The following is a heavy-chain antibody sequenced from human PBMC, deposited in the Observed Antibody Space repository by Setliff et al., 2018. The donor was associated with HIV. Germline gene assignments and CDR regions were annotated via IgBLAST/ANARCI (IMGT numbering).Heavy chain of an antibody. V-gene: IGHV4-34*01. D-gene: IGHD3-10*01. J-gene: IGHJ4*02. CDR2: IYNNGDT. Sequence: SETLSLTCAVYGEPFSDYSWTWIRQPPGKGPQWIGSIYNNGDTYYNPSLKSRVTISIDTTKNRFSLKVTSVTAADTAIYYCARDRALRFSRSPSFYYFDSWGQGAQVTVSS. CDR1: GEPFSDYS. CDR3: ARDRALRFSRSPSFYYFDS.